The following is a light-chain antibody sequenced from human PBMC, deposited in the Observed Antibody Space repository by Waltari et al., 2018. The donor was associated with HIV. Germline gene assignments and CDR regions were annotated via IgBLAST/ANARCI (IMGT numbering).Light chain of an antibody. CDR1: QSVDSD. Sequence: EILLTQSPVTLSVSPGERATLSCRASQSVDSDLGWYQQKPGQAPRLLIYGASTRATGIPASFSGSGSGTEFTLTISSLKSEDFGVYYCQQSNNWPWTFGQGTKVEIK. V-gene: IGKV3-15*01. J-gene: IGKJ1*01. CDR3: QQSNNWPWT. CDR2: GAS.